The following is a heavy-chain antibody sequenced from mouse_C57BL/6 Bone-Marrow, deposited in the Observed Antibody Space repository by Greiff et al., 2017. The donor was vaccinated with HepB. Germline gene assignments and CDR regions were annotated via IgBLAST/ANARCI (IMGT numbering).Heavy chain of an antibody. CDR3: ARPITTVVATNAMDY. CDR2: INPSNGGT. CDR1: GYTFTSYW. Sequence: QVQLQQPGPELVKPGASVKLSCKASGYTFTSYWMHWVKQRPGQGLEWIGNINPSNGGTNYNEKFKSKATLTVDKSSSTAYMQLSSLTSEDFAVYYCARPITTVVATNAMDYWGQGTSVTVSS. D-gene: IGHD1-1*01. J-gene: IGHJ4*01. V-gene: IGHV1-53*01.